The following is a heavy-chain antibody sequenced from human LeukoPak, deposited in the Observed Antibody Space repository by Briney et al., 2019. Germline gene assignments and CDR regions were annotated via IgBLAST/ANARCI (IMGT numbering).Heavy chain of an antibody. J-gene: IGHJ6*03. CDR2: MNPNSGNT. CDR1: GYTFTSYD. D-gene: IGHD2-2*01. V-gene: IGHV1-8*01. CDR3: ARGWRPGHYCSSTSCTHLGGGSYYYYMDV. Sequence: GASVKVSCKASGYTFTSYDINWVRQATGQGLEWMGWMNPNSGNTGYAQKFQGRVTMTRNTSISTAYMELSSLRSEDTAVYYCARGWRPGHYCSSTSCTHLGGGSYYYYMDVWGKGTTVTVSS.